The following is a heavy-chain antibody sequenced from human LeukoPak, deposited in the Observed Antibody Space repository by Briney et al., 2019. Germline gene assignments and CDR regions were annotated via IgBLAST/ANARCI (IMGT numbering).Heavy chain of an antibody. CDR1: GYTFTSYY. D-gene: IGHD6-6*01. CDR3: AREPIIAARQVVGLGY. J-gene: IGHJ4*02. CDR2: INPSGGST. V-gene: IGHV1-46*01. Sequence: ASVKVSCKASGYTFTSYYMHWVRQAPGQGLEWMGIINPSGGSTSCAQKFQGRVTMTRDTSTSTVYMELSSLRSEDTAVYYCAREPIIAARQVVGLGYWGQGTLVTVSS.